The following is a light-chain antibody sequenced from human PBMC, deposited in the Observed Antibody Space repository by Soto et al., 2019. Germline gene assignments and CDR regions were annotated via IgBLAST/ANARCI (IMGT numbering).Light chain of an antibody. CDR1: SSDVGGYNY. J-gene: IGLJ1*01. CDR2: DVS. Sequence: QSALTQPRSVSGSPGQSVTISCTGTSSDVGGYNYVSWYQQHPGRAPKLMIFDVSKRPSGVPDRFSGSKSGNTASLTISGLQAGDEADYYCCSYAGSYTPLYVFGTGTKVTVL. CDR3: CSYAGSYTPLYV. V-gene: IGLV2-11*01.